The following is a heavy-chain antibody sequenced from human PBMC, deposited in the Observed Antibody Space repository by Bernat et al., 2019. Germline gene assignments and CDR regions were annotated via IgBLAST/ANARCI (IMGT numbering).Heavy chain of an antibody. Sequence: QVQLVESGGGVVQPGRSLRLSCAASGFTFSSYGMHWVRQAPGKGLEWVAVIWYDGSNKYYADSVKGRFTISRDNSKNTLYLQMNSLRAEDTAVYYCARDKAPTPPYSSSWSVPDYWGQGTLVTVSS. CDR3: ARDKAPTPPYSSSWSVPDY. D-gene: IGHD6-13*01. J-gene: IGHJ4*02. CDR1: GFTFSSYG. V-gene: IGHV3-33*01. CDR2: IWYDGSNK.